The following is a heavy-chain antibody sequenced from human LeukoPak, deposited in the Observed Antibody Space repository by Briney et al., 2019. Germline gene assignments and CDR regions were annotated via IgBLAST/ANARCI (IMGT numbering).Heavy chain of an antibody. V-gene: IGHV3-33*08. D-gene: IGHD5-18*01. CDR2: IRYDGSNK. CDR3: ARALSAMVPDY. CDR1: GFTFSSYD. Sequence: GSLRLSCAASGFTFSSYDMHWVRQAPGKGLEWVAVIRYDGSNKYYGDSVKGRFTISRDNSKNTLYLQMNSLRAEDTAVYYCARALSAMVPDYWGQGTLVTVSS. J-gene: IGHJ4*02.